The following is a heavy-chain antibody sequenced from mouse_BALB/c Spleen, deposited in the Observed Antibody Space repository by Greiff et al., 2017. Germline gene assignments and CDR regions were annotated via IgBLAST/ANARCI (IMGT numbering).Heavy chain of an antibody. CDR1: GYSFTSCYY. Sequence: VQLQQSGPGLVKPSQSLSLTCSVTGYSFTSCYYWNWIRQLPGNKLEWMGYISYDGSNNYNPSLKNRISITRDTSKNQFFLKLNSVTTEDTATYYCARGDYGSSHYAMDYWGQGTSVTVSS. V-gene: IGHV3-6*02. CDR2: ISYDGSN. J-gene: IGHJ4*01. CDR3: ARGDYGSSHYAMDY. D-gene: IGHD1-1*01.